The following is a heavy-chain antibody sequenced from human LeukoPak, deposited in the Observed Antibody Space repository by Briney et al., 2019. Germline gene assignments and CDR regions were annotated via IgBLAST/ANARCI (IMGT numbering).Heavy chain of an antibody. J-gene: IGHJ4*02. CDR3: ARHRACSSTSCYTGLFDY. CDR1: GYSISSGYY. CDR2: IYHSGST. V-gene: IGHV4-38-2*01. D-gene: IGHD2-2*02. Sequence: PWETLSLTCAVSGYSISSGYYWGWIRQPPGKGLEWIGSIYHSGSTYYNPSLKSRVTISVDTSKNQFSLKLSSVTAADTAVYYCARHRACSSTSCYTGLFDYWGQGTLVTVSS.